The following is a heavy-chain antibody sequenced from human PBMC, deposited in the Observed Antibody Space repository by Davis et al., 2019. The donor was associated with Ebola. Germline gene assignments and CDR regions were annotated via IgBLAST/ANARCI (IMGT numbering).Heavy chain of an antibody. CDR1: GFTFSSYS. J-gene: IGHJ6*03. CDR2: ISSSSSTI. CDR3: ARDAAVPAALLGDYYYYYYMDV. Sequence: PWGSLTLSCAASGFTFSSYSMNWVRQAPGKGLEWVSYISSSSSTIYYADSVKGRFTISRDNAKNSLYLQMNSLRDEDTAVYYCARDAAVPAALLGDYYYYYYMDVWGKGTTVTVSS. V-gene: IGHV3-48*02. D-gene: IGHD2-2*01.